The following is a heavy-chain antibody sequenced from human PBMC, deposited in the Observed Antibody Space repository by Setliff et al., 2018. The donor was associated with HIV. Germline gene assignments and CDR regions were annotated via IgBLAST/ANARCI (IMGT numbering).Heavy chain of an antibody. V-gene: IGHV4-31*03. CDR1: GGSITSGGDS. CDR2: ISYSGIT. D-gene: IGHD3-22*01. Sequence: PSETLSLTCTVSGGSITSGGDSWSWIRLHPGKGLKWIGYISYSGITYYDPSLKSRLTMSVDTSNNQFSLKLSSATAADTAVYYCARVLGVRRDYYDSSAPLRAAFDIWGQGTMVTVSS. CDR3: ARVLGVRRDYYDSSAPLRAAFDI. J-gene: IGHJ3*02.